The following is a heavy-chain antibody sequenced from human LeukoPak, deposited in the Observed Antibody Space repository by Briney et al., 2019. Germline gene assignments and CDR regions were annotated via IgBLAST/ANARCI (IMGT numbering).Heavy chain of an antibody. CDR1: GGSISSYY. Sequence: SSETLSLTCTVSGGSISSYYWSWIRQPPGKGLEWIGYIYYSGSTNYNPSLKSRVTISVDTSKNQFSLKLSSVTAADTAVYYCARVRSSGSGNNWFDPWGQGTLVTVSS. V-gene: IGHV4-59*12. CDR2: IYYSGST. J-gene: IGHJ5*02. D-gene: IGHD6-19*01. CDR3: ARVRSSGSGNNWFDP.